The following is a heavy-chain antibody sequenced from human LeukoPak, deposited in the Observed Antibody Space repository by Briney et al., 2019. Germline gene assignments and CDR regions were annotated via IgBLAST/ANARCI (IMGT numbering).Heavy chain of an antibody. V-gene: IGHV3-53*01. CDR3: ASRYNFCLDY. CDR2: VYSGGTT. Sequence: PGGSLRLSCEVSGFTVSRNYMTWVRQAPGKGLEWVSIVYSGGTTYYADSVKGRFTISRDNSRNMLYLQMNSLRAADTAVYYCASRYNFCLDYWGQGTLLTVS. CDR1: GFTVSRNY. J-gene: IGHJ4*02. D-gene: IGHD1-1*01.